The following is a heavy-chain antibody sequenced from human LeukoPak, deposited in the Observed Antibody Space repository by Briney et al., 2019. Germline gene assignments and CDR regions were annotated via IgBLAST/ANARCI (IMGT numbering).Heavy chain of an antibody. CDR1: GYTFTSYG. V-gene: IGHV1-18*01. D-gene: IGHD3-9*01. CDR2: ISAYNGNT. J-gene: IGHJ6*03. Sequence: ASVKVSCKASGYTFTSYGISWVRQAPGQGLGWRGWISAYNGNTNYAQKRQGRVTITTDTSTSTAYMELRSLRSDDTAVYYCAGGFEGYYYYYMDVWGKGTTVTVSS. CDR3: AGGFEGYYYYYMDV.